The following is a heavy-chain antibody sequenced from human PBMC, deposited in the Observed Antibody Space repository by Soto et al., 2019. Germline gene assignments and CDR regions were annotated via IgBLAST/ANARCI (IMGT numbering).Heavy chain of an antibody. V-gene: IGHV3-30*18. CDR1: GFSFSSYG. D-gene: IGHD6-6*01. Sequence: QVQLVESGGGVVQPGRSLRLSCAASGFSFSSYGMHWVRQAPGKGLEWVAVISYDGSNMYYADSVKGRFTISRDNSKNTVYLQMNSLRAEDTAVYYCAKREGRYSSSYGFDYWGWGTLVTVSS. J-gene: IGHJ4*02. CDR2: ISYDGSNM. CDR3: AKREGRYSSSYGFDY.